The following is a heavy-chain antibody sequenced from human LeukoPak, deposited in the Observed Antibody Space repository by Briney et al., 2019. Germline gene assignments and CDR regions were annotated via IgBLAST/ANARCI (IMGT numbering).Heavy chain of an antibody. J-gene: IGHJ4*02. CDR3: ARAITMIGGFDY. CDR2: IYTSGST. D-gene: IGHD3-10*02. V-gene: IGHV4-61*02. Sequence: TLSLTCTVSGGSISSGSYYWSWIRQPAGKGLEWIGRIYTSGSTNYNPSLKSRVTISVDTSKNQFSLKLSSVTAADTAVYYCARAITMIGGFDYWGQGTLVTVSS. CDR1: GGSISSGSYY.